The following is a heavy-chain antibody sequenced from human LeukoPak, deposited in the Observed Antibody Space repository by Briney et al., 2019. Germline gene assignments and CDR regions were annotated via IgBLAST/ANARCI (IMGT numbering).Heavy chain of an antibody. CDR1: GFTFSSYA. V-gene: IGHV3-23*01. CDR3: AKAGDDFWSGYYVSYYYYGMDV. CDR2: ISGSGGST. D-gene: IGHD3-3*01. J-gene: IGHJ6*02. Sequence: PGGSLRLSCAASGFTFSSYAMSWLRQAPGKGLEWVSAISGSGGSTYYADSVKGRFTISRDNSKNTLYLQMNSLRAEDTAVYYCAKAGDDFWSGYYVSYYYYGMDVWGQGTTVTVSS.